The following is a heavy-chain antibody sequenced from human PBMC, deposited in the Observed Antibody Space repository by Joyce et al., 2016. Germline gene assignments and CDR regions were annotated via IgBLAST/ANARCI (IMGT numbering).Heavy chain of an antibody. D-gene: IGHD3-22*01. V-gene: IGHV1-2*02. CDR2: INPNSGGT. CDR1: GYTFTDYY. CDR3: ARGGYHGPYYFDY. Sequence: QVQLVQSGAQVKKPGASVKVSCKASGYTFTDYYMHWVRQAPGQGLEWMGCINPNSGGTNYAQKFQGRVTMTRDTAVSTAYMELSRLRSDDTAVYYCARGGYHGPYYFDYWGKGTLVTVSS. J-gene: IGHJ4*02.